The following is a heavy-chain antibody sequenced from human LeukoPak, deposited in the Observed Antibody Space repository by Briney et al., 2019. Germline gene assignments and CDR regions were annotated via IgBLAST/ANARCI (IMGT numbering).Heavy chain of an antibody. V-gene: IGHV3-30*18. CDR1: GFTFSSYG. J-gene: IGHJ4*02. Sequence: GGSLRLSCAASGFTFSSYGMHWVRQAPGKGLEWVAVISYDGSNKYYADSVKGRFTISRDNSKNTLYLQMNSLRAEDTAVYYCAKDQSITMIVVVIQLPDYWGQGTLVTVSS. CDR3: AKDQSITMIVVVIQLPDY. CDR2: ISYDGSNK. D-gene: IGHD3-22*01.